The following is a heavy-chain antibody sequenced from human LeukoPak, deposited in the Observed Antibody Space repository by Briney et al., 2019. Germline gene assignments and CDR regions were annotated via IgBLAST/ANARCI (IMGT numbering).Heavy chain of an antibody. J-gene: IGHJ4*02. CDR2: IYYSGST. CDR3: ARGTYHDKTYYNFWSGHLPARTFDY. Sequence: SETLSLTCTVSGGSISSSSYYWGWIRQPPGKGLEWIGSIYYSGSTYYNPSLKSRVTISVDTSKNQFSLKLSSVTAADTAVYYCARGTYHDKTYYNFWSGHLPARTFDYWGQGTLVTVSS. D-gene: IGHD3-3*01. V-gene: IGHV4-39*07. CDR1: GGSISSSSYY.